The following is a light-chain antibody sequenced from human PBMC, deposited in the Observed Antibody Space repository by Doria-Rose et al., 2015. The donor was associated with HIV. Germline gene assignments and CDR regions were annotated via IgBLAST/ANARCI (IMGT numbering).Light chain of an antibody. CDR3: SSYTSSSTLVV. J-gene: IGLJ2*01. CDR2: EVS. Sequence: ISCTGPSSDVGGYNYVSWYQQHPGKAPKLMIYEVSNRPSGVPTRFSGSKSGNTASLTISGLQAEDEADYYCSSYTSSSTLVVFGGGTKLTVL. CDR1: SSDVGGYNY. V-gene: IGLV2-14*01.